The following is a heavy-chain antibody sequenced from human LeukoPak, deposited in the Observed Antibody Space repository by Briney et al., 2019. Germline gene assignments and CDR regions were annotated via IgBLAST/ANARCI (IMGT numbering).Heavy chain of an antibody. CDR3: AKARTTVTTPHY. CDR2: ISGSGGST. Sequence: GGSLRLSCAASGFTFSSYAMSWVRQAPGKGLEWVSAISGSGGSTYYADSVKGRFTISRDNSKNTLYLQMNSLGAGDTAIYHCAKARTTVTTPHYWGQGTLVTVSS. J-gene: IGHJ4*02. V-gene: IGHV3-23*01. D-gene: IGHD4-17*01. CDR1: GFTFSSYA.